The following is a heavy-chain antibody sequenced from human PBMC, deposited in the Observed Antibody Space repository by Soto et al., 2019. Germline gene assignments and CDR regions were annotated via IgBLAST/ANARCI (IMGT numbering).Heavy chain of an antibody. CDR2: IIPSGST. V-gene: IGHV4-30-4*01. CDR3: ARDRYYGSGTSHNYYSGMEV. D-gene: IGHD3-10*01. J-gene: IGHJ6*02. Sequence: RQPPRKGLEWIGNIIPSGSTYYSPSLQSRVTISLDTSKNHFSLKLSSVTPADTAVYYCARDRYYGSGTSHNYYSGMEVRGQGSTDTGS.